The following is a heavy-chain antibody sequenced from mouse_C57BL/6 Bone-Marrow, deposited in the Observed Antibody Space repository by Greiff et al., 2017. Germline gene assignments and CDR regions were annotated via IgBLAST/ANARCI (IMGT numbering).Heavy chain of an antibody. J-gene: IGHJ4*01. CDR2: IYPGNSDT. V-gene: IGHV1-5*01. CDR3: TSGNYYYAMDY. Sequence: EVQLQQSGTVLARPGASVKMSCKASGYSFTSYWMHWVKQRPGQGLEWIGAIYPGNSDTSYNQKFKGKAKLTAVTSASTAYMELSRLTNEDSAVYYCTSGNYYYAMDYWGQGTSVTVSS. D-gene: IGHD2-1*01. CDR1: GYSFTSYW.